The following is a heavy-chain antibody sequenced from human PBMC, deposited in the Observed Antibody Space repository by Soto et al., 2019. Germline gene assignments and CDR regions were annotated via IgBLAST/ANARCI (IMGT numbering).Heavy chain of an antibody. J-gene: IGHJ6*02. CDR3: ARVLSGTGLDI. CDR2: IYSTGGT. Sequence: QVQLHESGPGLVKPSETLSLTCNVSGDSIGRFYWSWIRQSAEKGLEWIGRIYSTGGTAYNPALKGRITISLDRSNNHVSLEMNSVTAADTAVYFCARVLSGTGLDIWGRGTRVTVSS. CDR1: GDSIGRFY. V-gene: IGHV4-4*07. D-gene: IGHD1-26*01.